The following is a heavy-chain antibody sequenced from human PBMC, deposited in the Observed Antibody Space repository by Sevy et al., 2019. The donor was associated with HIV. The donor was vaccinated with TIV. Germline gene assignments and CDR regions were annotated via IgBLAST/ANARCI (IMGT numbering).Heavy chain of an antibody. D-gene: IGHD6-13*01. V-gene: IGHV3-7*01. J-gene: IGHJ4*02. CDR3: VRAIAADGSF. Sequence: GGSLRLSCVASGFTLNSYWMHWVRQAPGKGLEWVANIKQDGSVKYYVDSVKGRFTISRDNARNLLYLQMNSLRVEDMALYYCVRAIAADGSFWGQGTLVTVSS. CDR1: GFTLNSYW. CDR2: IKQDGSVK.